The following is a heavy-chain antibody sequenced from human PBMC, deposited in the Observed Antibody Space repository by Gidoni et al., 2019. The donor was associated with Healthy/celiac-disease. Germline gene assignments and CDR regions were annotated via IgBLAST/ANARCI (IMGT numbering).Heavy chain of an antibody. CDR3: ARGGSGSYYWFDP. D-gene: IGHD1-26*01. CDR1: GYTFTSYA. V-gene: IGHV1-3*01. J-gene: IGHJ5*02. CDR2: INAGNGNT. Sequence: QVPLVQSGAEVKKPGASVKVSCNASGYTFTSYAMHWVRQAPGQRLEWMGWINAGNGNTKYSQKFQGRVTITRDTSASTAYMELSSLRSEDTAVYYCARGGSGSYYWFDPWGQGTLVTVSS.